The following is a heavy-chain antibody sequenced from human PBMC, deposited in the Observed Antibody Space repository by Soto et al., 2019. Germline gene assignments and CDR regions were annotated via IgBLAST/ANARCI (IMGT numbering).Heavy chain of an antibody. CDR2: IDAGNAKT. J-gene: IGHJ3*01. CDR1: GYTFISYT. D-gene: IGHD3-22*01. Sequence: SVKVSCKASGYTFISYTIHWVRQAPGQRLEWMVWIDAGNAKTKYSQKFQGRVTITRDTSASTTYMELSSLRFEDTAMYYCARVSSGSDAFDVWGQGTLVTVSS. CDR3: ARVSSGSDAFDV. V-gene: IGHV1-3*01.